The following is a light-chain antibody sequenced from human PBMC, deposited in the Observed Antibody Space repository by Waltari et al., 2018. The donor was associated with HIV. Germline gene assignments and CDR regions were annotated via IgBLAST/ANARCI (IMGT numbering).Light chain of an antibody. CDR2: QDT. V-gene: IGLV3-1*01. Sequence: SYELTQPPSVSVSPGQTASITCSGDKLGDKYSCWYQQRPGQSPVLVIYQDTKRPPGILVLFSGSNAGNTATLTIGGTQALDEADYYCQAWDSSTGVFGGGTKLTVL. CDR3: QAWDSSTGV. J-gene: IGLJ2*01. CDR1: KLGDKY.